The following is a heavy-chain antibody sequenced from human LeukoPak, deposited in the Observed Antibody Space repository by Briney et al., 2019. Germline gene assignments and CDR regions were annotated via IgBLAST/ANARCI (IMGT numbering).Heavy chain of an antibody. Sequence: SETLSLTCSVSGASISEYFWSWIRQPPGQTLEWISYVSKTGSTNYNPSLRSRVTISKDTSRNQLSLKLTSATAADTAVYYCAREGAHSSGWSPFDYWGRGTLVTVSS. CDR1: GASISEYF. CDR2: VSKTGST. CDR3: AREGAHSSGWSPFDY. D-gene: IGHD6-19*01. V-gene: IGHV4-59*01. J-gene: IGHJ4*02.